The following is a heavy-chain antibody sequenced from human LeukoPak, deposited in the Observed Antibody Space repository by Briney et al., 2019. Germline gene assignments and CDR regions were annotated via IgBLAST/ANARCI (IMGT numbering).Heavy chain of an antibody. CDR1: GFTFKTHA. CDR3: AKRLKRNYYYHYAMDV. D-gene: IGHD3-22*01. J-gene: IGHJ6*02. V-gene: IGHV3-23*01. Sequence: PGGSLRLSCAASGFTFKTHAMSWVRQAPGKELEWVSRVDDSGVIRSYADSVKGRFTISRDNSKMTLTLQMNSLRAEDTAVYYCAKRLKRNYYYHYAMDVWGQGTTVTVPS. CDR2: VDDSGVIR.